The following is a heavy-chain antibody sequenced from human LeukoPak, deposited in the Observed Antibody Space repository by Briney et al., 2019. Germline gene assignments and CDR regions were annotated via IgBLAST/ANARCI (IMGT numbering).Heavy chain of an antibody. CDR3: ARVPGPYYYDSSGYYYSDDLDY. D-gene: IGHD3-22*01. Sequence: ASVKVSCKASGYTFTRYGISWVRQAPGQGLEWMGWISAYNGSTNYAQKLQGRVTMTTDTSTSTAYMELRSLRSDDTAVYYCARVPGPYYYDSSGYYYSDDLDYWGQGTLVTVSS. V-gene: IGHV1-18*01. J-gene: IGHJ4*02. CDR1: GYTFTRYG. CDR2: ISAYNGST.